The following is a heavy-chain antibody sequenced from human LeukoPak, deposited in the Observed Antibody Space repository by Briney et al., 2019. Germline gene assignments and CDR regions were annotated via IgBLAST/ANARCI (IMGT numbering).Heavy chain of an antibody. Sequence: SVKVSCKASGGTFSSYAISWVRQAPGQGLEWMGGIIPIFGTANYAQKFQGRVTITADESTSTAYMELSSLRSEDTAVYYCANQYSYGYGRSWYFDYWGQGTLVTVSS. CDR3: ANQYSYGYGRSWYFDY. J-gene: IGHJ4*02. CDR1: GGTFSSYA. CDR2: IIPIFGTA. D-gene: IGHD5-18*01. V-gene: IGHV1-69*01.